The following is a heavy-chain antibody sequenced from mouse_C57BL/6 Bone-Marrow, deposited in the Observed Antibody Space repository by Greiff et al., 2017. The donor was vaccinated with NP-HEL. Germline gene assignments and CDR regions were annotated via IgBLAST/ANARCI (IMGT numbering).Heavy chain of an antibody. CDR3: ATITTVVGGYFDV. CDR2: IWSGGST. J-gene: IGHJ1*03. D-gene: IGHD1-1*01. V-gene: IGHV2-2*01. CDR1: GFSLTSYG. Sequence: VQLQQSGPGLVQPSQSLSITCTVSGFSLTSYGVHWVRQSPGKGLEWLGVIWSGGSTDYNAAFISRLSISKDNSKSQVFFKMNSLQADDTAIYYCATITTVVGGYFDVWGTGTTVTVSS.